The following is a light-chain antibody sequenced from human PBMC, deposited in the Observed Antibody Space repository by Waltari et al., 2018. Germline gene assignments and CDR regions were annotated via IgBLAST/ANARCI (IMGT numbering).Light chain of an antibody. V-gene: IGKV1-12*01. CDR1: LGISRW. CDR3: LQANSFPWT. J-gene: IGKJ1*01. Sequence: DIQMTQSPSSVSASVGDIVTITCRASLGISRWVAWYQQKPGKAPKLRIFPSSSLRSGVPSRFSGSGSGTDFTLTISSLQPEDFATYYCLQANSFPWTFGQGTKVDIK. CDR2: PSS.